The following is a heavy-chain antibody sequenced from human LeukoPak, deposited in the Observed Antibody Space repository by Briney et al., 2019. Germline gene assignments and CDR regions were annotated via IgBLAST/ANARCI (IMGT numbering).Heavy chain of an antibody. J-gene: IGHJ4*02. CDR3: ARDKCSSTSCYTYYFDY. CDR1: GYTFTSYY. CDR2: INPSGGST. V-gene: IGHV1-46*01. Sequence: GAPVKVSCKASGYTFTSYYMHWVRQAPGQGLEWMGIINPSGGSTSYAQKFQGRVTMTRDMSTSTVYMELSSLRSEDTAVYYCARDKCSSTSCYTYYFDYWGQGTLVTVSS. D-gene: IGHD2-2*02.